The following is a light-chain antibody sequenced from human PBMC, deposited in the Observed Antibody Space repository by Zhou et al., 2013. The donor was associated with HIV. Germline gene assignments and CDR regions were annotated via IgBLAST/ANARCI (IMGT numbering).Light chain of an antibody. CDR1: QGISNY. CDR2: AAS. CDR3: QKYNSAPRT. Sequence: DIQMTQSPSSLSASIGDRVTITCRASQGISNYLAWYHQKPGKVPKLLILAASTLHSGVPSRFSGSGSDTDFTLTISSLQPEDVGTYYCQKYNSAPRTFGGGTKVEIK. V-gene: IGKV1-27*01. J-gene: IGKJ4*01.